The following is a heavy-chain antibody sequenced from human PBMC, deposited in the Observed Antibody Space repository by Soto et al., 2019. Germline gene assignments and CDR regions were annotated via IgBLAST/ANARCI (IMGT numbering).Heavy chain of an antibody. CDR3: ARSRPYYYGSGSYSTLYNWFDP. CDR2: INAGNGNT. CDR1: GYTFTSYA. Sequence: ASVKVSCKASGYTFTSYAMHWVRQAPGQGLEWMGWINAGNGNTKCSQKFQGRVTITRDTSASTAYMELSSLRSEDTTVYYCARSRPYYYGSGSYSTLYNWFDPWGQGTLVTVSS. D-gene: IGHD3-10*01. J-gene: IGHJ5*02. V-gene: IGHV1-3*01.